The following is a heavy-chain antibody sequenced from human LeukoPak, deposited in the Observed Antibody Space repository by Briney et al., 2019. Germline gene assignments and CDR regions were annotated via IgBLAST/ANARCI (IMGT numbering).Heavy chain of an antibody. CDR1: GSTFTSYA. CDR2: VSYDGSSE. CDR3: ARAHSSYDSVEWYFDL. J-gene: IGHJ2*01. D-gene: IGHD3-16*01. V-gene: IGHV3-30*12. Sequence: GGSLRLSCAASGSTFTSYAMHWVRQAPGKGLEWMAFVSYDGSSEKYADSVKGRFTISRDNSGNTLYLQMNSLRAEDTAVYYCARAHSSYDSVEWYFDLWGRDTLVTVSS.